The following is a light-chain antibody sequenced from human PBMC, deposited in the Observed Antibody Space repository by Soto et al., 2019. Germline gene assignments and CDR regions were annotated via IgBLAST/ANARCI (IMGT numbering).Light chain of an antibody. CDR2: AAS. J-gene: IGKJ3*01. CDR3: QQSYSTPIT. Sequence: DIQMTQSPSSLSASLGDRVTITCRASQSISSYLNWYQQKPGKAPQLLIYAASSLQSGVPSRFSGSRSGTDFTLTISSLQPEDFATYYCQQSYSTPITFGPGTKVDIK. V-gene: IGKV1-39*01. CDR1: QSISSY.